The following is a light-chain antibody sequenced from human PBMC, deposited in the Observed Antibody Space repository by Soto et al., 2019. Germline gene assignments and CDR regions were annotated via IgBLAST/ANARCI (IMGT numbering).Light chain of an antibody. CDR1: QSVDKF. CDR2: DSS. Sequence: EVELTQSPATLSFSPGETATVSCRASQSVDKFLAWYQQRPGQPPRLLIFDSSNRATGVPVRFSGSGSGTVFTLTIGSLEPEDSAVYYCQQRKHWPPITFGQGTRLEIK. J-gene: IGKJ5*01. CDR3: QQRKHWPPIT. V-gene: IGKV3-11*01.